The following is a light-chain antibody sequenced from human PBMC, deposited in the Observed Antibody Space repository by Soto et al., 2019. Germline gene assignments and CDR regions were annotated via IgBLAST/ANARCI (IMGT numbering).Light chain of an antibody. Sequence: DIQLTQSPSFLSASVGDRVTISCRASQGIRDYLAWYQQKPGKAPKLLIYGASTLQSGVPSRFSGSASGTEFTLTISSLQPEDVATYFCQQFNAYPLTFGGGTKLEIK. V-gene: IGKV1-9*01. CDR1: QGIRDY. CDR3: QQFNAYPLT. J-gene: IGKJ4*01. CDR2: GAS.